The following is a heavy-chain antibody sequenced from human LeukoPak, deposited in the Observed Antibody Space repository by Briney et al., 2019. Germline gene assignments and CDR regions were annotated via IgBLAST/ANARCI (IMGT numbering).Heavy chain of an antibody. D-gene: IGHD1-1*01. CDR3: ATSKNWNDAFDY. CDR1: GFTFSDYY. J-gene: IGHJ4*02. V-gene: IGHV3-23*01. Sequence: GGSLRLSCAASGFTFSDYYMSWIRQAPGKGLEWVSAISGSGGSTYYADSVKGRFTISRDNSKNTLYLQMNSLRAEDTAVYYCATSKNWNDAFDYWGQGTLVTVSS. CDR2: ISGSGGST.